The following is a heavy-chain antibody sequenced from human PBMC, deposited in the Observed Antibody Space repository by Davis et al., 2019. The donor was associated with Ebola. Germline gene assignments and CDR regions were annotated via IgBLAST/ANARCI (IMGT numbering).Heavy chain of an antibody. CDR2: ISSSSSTI. CDR3: AKGDYDSSGYTDAFDI. J-gene: IGHJ3*02. V-gene: IGHV3-48*01. Sequence: PGGSLRLSCAASGFTFSSYSMNWVRQAPGKGLEWVSYISSSSSTIYYADSVKGRFTISRDNSKNTLYLQMNSLRAEDTAVYYCAKGDYDSSGYTDAFDIWGQGTMVTVSS. D-gene: IGHD3-22*01. CDR1: GFTFSSYS.